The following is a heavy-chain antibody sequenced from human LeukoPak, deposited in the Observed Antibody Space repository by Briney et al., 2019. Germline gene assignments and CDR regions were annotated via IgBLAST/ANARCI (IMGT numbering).Heavy chain of an antibody. CDR1: GGTFTSYV. V-gene: IGHV1-69*01. J-gene: IGHJ4*02. CDR3: ARDWVAVAGTFQGNFDY. D-gene: IGHD6-19*01. Sequence: GASVRVCCMASGGTFTSYVFSWVRQARGRGLEWMGGIIPIFGTANYAQKFQGRVTITADESMSTAYIELSSLRSEDTAVYYCARDWVAVAGTFQGNFDYWGQGTLVTVSS. CDR2: IIPIFGTA.